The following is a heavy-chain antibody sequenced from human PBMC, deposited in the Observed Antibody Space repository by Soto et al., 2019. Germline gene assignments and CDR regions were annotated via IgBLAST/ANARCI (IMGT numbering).Heavy chain of an antibody. V-gene: IGHV1-18*04. CDR1: GYTFTSYG. D-gene: IGHD5-18*01. J-gene: IGHJ4*02. CDR2: ISAYNGNT. Sequence: GASVKVSCKASGYTFTSYGISWVRQAPGQGLEWMGWISAYNGNTNYAQKLQGRVTMTTDTSTSTAYMELRSLRSDDTAVYYCARYNSYGQAVAFLDYWGQGTLVTVSS. CDR3: ARYNSYGQAVAFLDY.